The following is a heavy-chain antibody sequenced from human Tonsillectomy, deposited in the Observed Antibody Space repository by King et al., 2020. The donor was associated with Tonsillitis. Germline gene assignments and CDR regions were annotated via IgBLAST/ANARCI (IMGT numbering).Heavy chain of an antibody. Sequence: VQLQESGPGLVKPSETLSLTCTVSGGSINAFYWTWIRQPPGKGLEWIGEISHTGTTNYNPSFKSRVTMSVDTSKNQFSLNLSSVTAADTAVYYCASRIIVMVRGVRGDWFDPWGQGTRVTVSS. CDR2: ISHTGTT. V-gene: IGHV4-59*08. D-gene: IGHD3-10*01. CDR1: GGSINAFY. J-gene: IGHJ5*02. CDR3: ASRIIVMVRGVRGDWFDP.